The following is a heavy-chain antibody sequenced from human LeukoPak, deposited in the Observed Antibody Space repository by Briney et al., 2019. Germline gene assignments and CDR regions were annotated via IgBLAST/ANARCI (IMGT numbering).Heavy chain of an antibody. V-gene: IGHV5-51*01. CDR1: GYSFTSYW. Sequence: GESLKISCKGSGYSFTSYWIGWVRQMPGKGLGGMGIIYPGDSDTRYSPSFQGQVTISAVKSISTAYLQWSSLKASDPAMYYCARQLPLIAPLGEVWFDPWGQGTLVTVSS. D-gene: IGHD3-10*01. CDR3: ARQLPLIAPLGEVWFDP. J-gene: IGHJ5*02. CDR2: IYPGDSDT.